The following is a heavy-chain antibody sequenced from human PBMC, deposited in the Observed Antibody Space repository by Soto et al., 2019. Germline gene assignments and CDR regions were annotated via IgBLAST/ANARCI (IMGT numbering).Heavy chain of an antibody. V-gene: IGHV3-23*01. CDR2: ISGSGFKK. CDR3: AKNQGVELVPLATVDWFDP. CDR1: GFIFENFG. D-gene: IGHD1-26*01. Sequence: GGSLRLFCAASGFIFENFGMSWVRQAPGKGLEWISSISGSGFKKYYADSVMGRFTISRDNSKSTVYLELNNLSAEDTAVYHCAKNQGVELVPLATVDWFDPWGQGSVVTVSS. J-gene: IGHJ5*02.